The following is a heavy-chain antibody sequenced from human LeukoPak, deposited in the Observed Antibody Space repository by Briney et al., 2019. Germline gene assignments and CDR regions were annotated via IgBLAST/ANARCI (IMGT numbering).Heavy chain of an antibody. CDR1: GFTFSSHD. CDR2: MGTSDTTT. CDR3: ATDTPGDVDFGY. V-gene: IGHV3-48*03. J-gene: IGHJ4*02. D-gene: IGHD3-10*01. Sequence: GGSLRLSCAASGFTFSSHDMNWVRQAPGKGLEWISYMGTSDTTTFSADSVKGRFSISRDNAKNSLYLQMNSLRVEDTAVYYCATDTPGDVDFGYWGQGTLVTVSS.